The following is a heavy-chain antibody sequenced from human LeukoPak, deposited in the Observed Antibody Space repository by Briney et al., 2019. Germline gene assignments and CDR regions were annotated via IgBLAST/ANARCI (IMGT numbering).Heavy chain of an antibody. CDR3: ARDHYGGYAYSDY. CDR2: IWYDGTNK. D-gene: IGHD5-12*01. Sequence: GGSLRLSCVASGFTFSSYGMHWVRQAPGKGLEWVAVIWYDGTNKYYADSVKGRFTISRDNSKNTLYLQMNGLRAEDTAVYYCARDHYGGYAYSDYWGQGALVIVSS. J-gene: IGHJ4*02. V-gene: IGHV3-33*01. CDR1: GFTFSSYG.